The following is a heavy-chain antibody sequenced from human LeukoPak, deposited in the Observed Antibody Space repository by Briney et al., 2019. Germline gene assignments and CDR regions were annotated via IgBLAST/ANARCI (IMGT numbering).Heavy chain of an antibody. D-gene: IGHD3/OR15-3a*01. Sequence: PSETLSLTCTVSGVSISSYYWSWLRQPPGKGLEWIGYIYYSGSTNYNPSLKSRVTISVDTSKNQFSLKVSSVTAADTAVYYCARRTGYYDGFDYWGQGTLVTVSS. CDR3: ARRTGYYDGFDY. CDR1: GVSISSYY. V-gene: IGHV4-59*01. CDR2: IYYSGST. J-gene: IGHJ4*02.